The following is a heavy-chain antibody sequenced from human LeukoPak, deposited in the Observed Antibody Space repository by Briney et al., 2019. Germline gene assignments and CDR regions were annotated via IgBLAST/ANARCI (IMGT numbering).Heavy chain of an antibody. J-gene: IGHJ6*02. D-gene: IGHD3-10*01. CDR3: ARGVYGSGNLDYYGMDV. Sequence: ASVKVSCKASGYTFTSYDINWVRQATGQGLEWMGWMNPNSGNTGYAQKLQGRVTMTTDTSTSTAYMELRSLRSDDTAVYYCARGVYGSGNLDYYGMDVWGQGTTVTVSS. CDR2: MNPNSGNT. V-gene: IGHV1-8*01. CDR1: GYTFTSYD.